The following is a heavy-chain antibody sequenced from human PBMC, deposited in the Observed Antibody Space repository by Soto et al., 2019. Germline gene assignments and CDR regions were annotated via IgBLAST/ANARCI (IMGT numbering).Heavy chain of an antibody. CDR1: GEAYASNY. J-gene: IGHJ4*02. D-gene: IGHD2-8*02. V-gene: IGHV1-46*03. Sequence: SAEVSSEACGEAYASNYLCSAYQAPGQGLEWMGIINPSGGSTSYAQKFQGRVTMARDTSTSTVYMELSSLRSEDTAVYYCARVGGWWDFFDYWGQGTLVTVSS. CDR2: INPSGGST. CDR3: ARVGGWWDFFDY.